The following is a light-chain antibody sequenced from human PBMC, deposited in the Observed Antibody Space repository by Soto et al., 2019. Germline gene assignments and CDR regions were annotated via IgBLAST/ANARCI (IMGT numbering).Light chain of an antibody. J-gene: IGLJ1*01. CDR3: SSYAGTNRV. Sequence: QSALTQPPSASGSPGQSVTISCTGTSSDVGANNYVSWYQQHPGKAPKLMIYEVTKRPSGVPDRFSGSKSGNTASLTVSGIQAEDEADYYCSSYAGTNRVVGTGTKVTVL. V-gene: IGLV2-8*01. CDR2: EVT. CDR1: SSDVGANNY.